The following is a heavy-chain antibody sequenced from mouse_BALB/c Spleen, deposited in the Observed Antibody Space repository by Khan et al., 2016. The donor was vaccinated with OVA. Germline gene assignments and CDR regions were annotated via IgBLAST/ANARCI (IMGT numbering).Heavy chain of an antibody. CDR2: IYPGSGNT. Sequence: QVQLQQSGAELARPGASVKLSCKASGYTFTDYYINWVKQRTGQGLEWIGEIYPGSGNTYYNEKFKGKATLTADKSSSTAYMQLSSLTSEDSAVFVCARRNYFGYTFAYWGQGTLVTVS. D-gene: IGHD1-2*01. CDR3: ARRNYFGYTFAY. V-gene: IGHV1-77*01. CDR1: GYTFTDYY. J-gene: IGHJ3*01.